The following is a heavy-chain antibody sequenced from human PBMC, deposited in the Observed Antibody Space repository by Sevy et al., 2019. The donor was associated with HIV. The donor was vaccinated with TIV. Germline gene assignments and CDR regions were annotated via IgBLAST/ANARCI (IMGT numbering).Heavy chain of an antibody. CDR3: AREPLAGYFDY. Sequence: GGSLRLSCAASGFTFSSYEMNWVGQAPGKGREGVSYISSSGSTIYYADSVKGRFTISRDNAKNSLYLQMNSLRAEDTAVYYCAREPLAGYFDYWGQGTLVTVSS. D-gene: IGHD3-10*01. CDR1: GFTFSSYE. V-gene: IGHV3-48*03. J-gene: IGHJ4*02. CDR2: ISSSGSTI.